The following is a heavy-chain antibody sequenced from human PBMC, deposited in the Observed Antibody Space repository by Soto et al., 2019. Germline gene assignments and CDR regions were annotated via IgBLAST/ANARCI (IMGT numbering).Heavy chain of an antibody. J-gene: IGHJ4*02. Sequence: GESLKISCKGSGFRFTSQWIAWVRQMPGKGLEWMGTVYPSDSHTRYSPSFQGQVTISADKSISTAYLQWSSLKASDTAMYYCARQSGETYTPMDHWGQGTLVTVSS. CDR3: ARQSGETYTPMDH. CDR1: GFRFTSQW. D-gene: IGHD5-18*01. V-gene: IGHV5-51*01. CDR2: VYPSDSHT.